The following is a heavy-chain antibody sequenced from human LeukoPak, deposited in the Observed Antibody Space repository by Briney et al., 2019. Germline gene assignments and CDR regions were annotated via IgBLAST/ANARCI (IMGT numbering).Heavy chain of an antibody. CDR3: AKGASRCSGGYCFDY. D-gene: IGHD2-15*01. Sequence: PGGSLRLSCAASGFSFTTYAMSWVRQAPGQGLEWVSFISVSGGSTFYADSVKGRFTISRDNSKDTVFLRMDSLRAEDTAIYYCAKGASRCSGGYCFDYWGQGILVTVSS. V-gene: IGHV3-23*01. J-gene: IGHJ4*02. CDR1: GFSFTTYA. CDR2: ISVSGGST.